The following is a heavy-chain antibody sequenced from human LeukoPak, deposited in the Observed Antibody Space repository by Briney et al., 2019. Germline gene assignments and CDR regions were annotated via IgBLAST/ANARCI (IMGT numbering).Heavy chain of an antibody. CDR1: GYTFTSYG. D-gene: IGHD7-27*01. V-gene: IGHV1-18*01. J-gene: IGHJ4*02. CDR2: ISAYNGNT. CDR3: ARAKTVNGDLDY. Sequence: ASVKVSCKASGYTFTSYGISWVRQAPGQGLEWMGWISAYNGNTNYAQKFQGRVTMTEDTSTDTAYMELSSLRPEDTAVYYCARAKTVNGDLDYWGQGTLVTVSS.